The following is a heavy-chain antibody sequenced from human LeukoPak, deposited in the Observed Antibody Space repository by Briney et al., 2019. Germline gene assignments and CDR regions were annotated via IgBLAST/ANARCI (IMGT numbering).Heavy chain of an antibody. J-gene: IGHJ4*02. Sequence: GGSLRLSCAASGFSFSDYYMSWIRQAPGKGLEWVSYISSSSSYTNYADSVKGRFTISRDNAKNTLYLQMNSLRAEDTAVYYCARGGPPYGLDYWGQGTLGTVSS. D-gene: IGHD3-10*01. CDR2: ISSSSSYT. CDR3: ARGGPPYGLDY. V-gene: IGHV3-11*06. CDR1: GFSFSDYY.